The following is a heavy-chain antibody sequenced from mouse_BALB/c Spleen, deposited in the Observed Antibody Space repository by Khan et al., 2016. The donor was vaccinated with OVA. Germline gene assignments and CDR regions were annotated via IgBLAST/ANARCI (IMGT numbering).Heavy chain of an antibody. V-gene: IGHV5-6-3*01. Sequence: EVELVESGGGLVQPGGSLKLSCAASGFTFSSYGMSWVRQTPDKRLELVATINSNGGSTYHPDSVKGRFTISRDNAKNTLYLQISSLKSEDTAMYYCARMARTINWGQGTTLTVSS. J-gene: IGHJ2*01. CDR3: ARMARTIN. CDR1: GFTFSSYG. CDR2: INSNGGST.